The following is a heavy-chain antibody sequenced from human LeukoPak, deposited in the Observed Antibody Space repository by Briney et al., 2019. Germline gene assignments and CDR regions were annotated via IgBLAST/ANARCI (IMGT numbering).Heavy chain of an antibody. CDR3: ARDSYYYDSSGYYQYYFDY. D-gene: IGHD3-22*01. V-gene: IGHV1-18*01. J-gene: IGHJ4*02. Sequence: ASVKVSCKASGYTFTSYGISWVRQAPGQGLEWMGWISVYNGNTNYAQKFQGRVTMTIDTSTSTSYMELRSLRYDDTAVYYCARDSYYYDSSGYYQYYFDYWGRGTLVTVSS. CDR2: ISVYNGNT. CDR1: GYTFTSYG.